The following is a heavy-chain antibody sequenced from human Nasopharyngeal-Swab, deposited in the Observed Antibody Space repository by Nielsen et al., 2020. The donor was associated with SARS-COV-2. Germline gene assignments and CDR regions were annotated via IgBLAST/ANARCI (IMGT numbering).Heavy chain of an antibody. CDR3: AKGGGYSYYYGMDV. CDR2: ISGSGGSS. D-gene: IGHD5-18*01. J-gene: IGHJ6*02. V-gene: IGHV3-23*01. CDR1: GFTFSSYA. Sequence: GESLTISCAASGFTFSSYAMSWVRQAPGKGLEWVSAISGSGGSSYYADSVKGRFTISRDNSKNTLYLQMNSLRAEDTAVYYCAKGGGYSYYYGMDVWGQGTTVTVSS.